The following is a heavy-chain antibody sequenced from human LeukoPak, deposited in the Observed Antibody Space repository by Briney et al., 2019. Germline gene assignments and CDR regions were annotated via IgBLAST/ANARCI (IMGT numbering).Heavy chain of an antibody. CDR1: GFNFSSYG. J-gene: IGHJ3*01. CDR2: ISFDGSNK. Sequence: GGSLRLSCAASGFNFSSYGMHWVRQAPGKGLEWVAVISFDGSNKYYADSVKGRFTISRDNLKNTLYLQMNSLRAEDTAVYYCAKGHSSGYYSDAFDVWGQGTMVTVSS. V-gene: IGHV3-30*18. CDR3: AKGHSSGYYSDAFDV. D-gene: IGHD3-22*01.